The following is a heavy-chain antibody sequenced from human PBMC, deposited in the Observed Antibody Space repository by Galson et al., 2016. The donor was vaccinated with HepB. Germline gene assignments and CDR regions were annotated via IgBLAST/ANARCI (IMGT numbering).Heavy chain of an antibody. CDR2: ISNDGSL. CDR1: GFTFSRYG. D-gene: IGHD4-17*01. CDR3: AREGNGDYDEAFDI. J-gene: IGHJ3*02. V-gene: IGHV3-30*03. Sequence: LRLSCAASGFTFSRYGLHWVRQAPGKGLEWVSVISNDGSLYADSVKGRFTISRDNAKNSLYLQMNSLRDEDTAVYYCAREGNGDYDEAFDIWGQGTMVTVSS.